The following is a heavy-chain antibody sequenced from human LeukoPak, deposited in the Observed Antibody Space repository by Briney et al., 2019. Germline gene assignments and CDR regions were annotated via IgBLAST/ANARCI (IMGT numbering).Heavy chain of an antibody. CDR3: ARRVAAAGYYFDY. V-gene: IGHV5-51*01. J-gene: IGHJ4*02. Sequence: GESLRISCKGSGYSFTSYWIGWVRQMPGKGLEWMGIIYPGDSDTRYSPSFQGQVTISADKSISTAYLQWSSLKASDTAMYYCARRVAAAGYYFDYWGQGTLVTVSS. D-gene: IGHD6-13*01. CDR2: IYPGDSDT. CDR1: GYSFTSYW.